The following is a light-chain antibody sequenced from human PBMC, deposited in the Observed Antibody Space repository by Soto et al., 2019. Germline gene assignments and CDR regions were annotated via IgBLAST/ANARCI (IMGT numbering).Light chain of an antibody. CDR2: EVS. V-gene: IGLV2-14*01. CDR1: SSDVGGYNY. CDR3: SSYTSSSTLYV. J-gene: IGLJ1*01. Sequence: QSVLTHPASLSGSPGQPITISCTGTSSDVGGYNYVSWYQQHPGKAPKLMIYEVSNRPSGVSNRFSGSKSGNTASLTISGLQAEDEADYYCSSYTSSSTLYVFGTGTKVTVL.